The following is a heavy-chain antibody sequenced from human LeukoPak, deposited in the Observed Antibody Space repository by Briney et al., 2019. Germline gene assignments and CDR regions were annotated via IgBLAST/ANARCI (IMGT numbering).Heavy chain of an antibody. V-gene: IGHV3-48*04. CDR1: GFTFSSYS. J-gene: IGHJ3*02. D-gene: IGHD3-10*01. CDR3: ARTSLMVRGPPPIDVFDI. CDR2: ISSSSSTI. Sequence: GGSLRLSCAASGFTFSSYSMNWVRQAPGKGLEWVSYISSSSSTIYYADSVKGRFSISRDNSNNTLYLQMSSLRVDDTAVYFCARTSLMVRGPPPIDVFDIWGHGTVVTVSS.